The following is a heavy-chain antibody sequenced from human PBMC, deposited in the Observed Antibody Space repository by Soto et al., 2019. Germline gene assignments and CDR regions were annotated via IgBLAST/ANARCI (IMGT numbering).Heavy chain of an antibody. V-gene: IGHV4-39*01. CDR2: IYYSGST. CDR3: ARHDSGWFDY. D-gene: IGHD6-19*01. J-gene: IGHJ4*02. CDR1: GGSISSSSYY. Sequence: SETLSLTCPVSGGSISSSSYYWGWIRQPPGKGLEWIGSIYYSGSTYYNPSLKSRVTISVDTSKNQFSLKLSSVTAADTAVYYCARHDSGWFDYWGQGTLVTVPQ.